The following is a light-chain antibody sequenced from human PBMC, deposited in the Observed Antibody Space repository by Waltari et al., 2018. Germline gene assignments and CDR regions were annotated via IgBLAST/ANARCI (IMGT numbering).Light chain of an antibody. CDR2: MGS. CDR3: MQARQPPYT. Sequence: DIVMTQSPLSLPVTPGEPASISCRSSQSLLHGDGRNFLDWYLQKPGQSPQLLIYMGSNRASGVPDRFSGSGSGTYFTLKISRVEAEDVGVYYCMQARQPPYTFGGGTTVEIK. J-gene: IGKJ4*01. CDR1: QSLLHGDGRNF. V-gene: IGKV2-28*01.